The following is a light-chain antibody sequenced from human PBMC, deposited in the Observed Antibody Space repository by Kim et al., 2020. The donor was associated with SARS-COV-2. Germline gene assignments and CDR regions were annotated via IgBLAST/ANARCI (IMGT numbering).Light chain of an antibody. J-gene: IGLJ3*02. CDR2: EDN. CDR1: SGSIASNY. CDR3: QSYDSSRWV. Sequence: GKTVTISCNRGSGSIASNYVQWYQPRPGSAPTTVIYEDNERPSGVPDRFSGSIDSSSNSASLTISGLKTEDEADYYCQSYDSSRWVFGGGTQLTVL. V-gene: IGLV6-57*03.